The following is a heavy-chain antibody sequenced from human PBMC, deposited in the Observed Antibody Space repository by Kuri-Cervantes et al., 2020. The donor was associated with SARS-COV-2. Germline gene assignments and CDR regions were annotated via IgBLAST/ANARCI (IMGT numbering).Heavy chain of an antibody. J-gene: IGHJ5*02. CDR3: ARLNSITGRVLNWFDP. D-gene: IGHD1-20*01. CDR2: IIPIFGTA. CDR1: VCPFSSYA. V-gene: IGHV1-69*13. Sequence: SVPVSRQGSVCPFSSYAISWVRQAPGQGLEWMEGIIPIFGTANYEQKFQGRVTITADESTSTAYMELSSVRSEDTAVYYCARLNSITGRVLNWFDPWGQGTLVTVSS.